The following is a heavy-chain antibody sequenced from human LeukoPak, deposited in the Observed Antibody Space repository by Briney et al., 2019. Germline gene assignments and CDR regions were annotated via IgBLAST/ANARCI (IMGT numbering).Heavy chain of an antibody. V-gene: IGHV3-23*01. J-gene: IGHJ4*02. CDR3: AKAAYGDYTPFDY. D-gene: IGHD4-17*01. CDR1: VFTFSNYS. CDR2: ISSSSGGT. Sequence: GGSVRLSCAASVFTFSNYSMSWVRQAPGKGLEWVSAISSSSGGTFYADSVKGRFTISRDNSKKTLYLQMNSLRAEDTAVYYCAKAAYGDYTPFDYWAREPWSPSPQ.